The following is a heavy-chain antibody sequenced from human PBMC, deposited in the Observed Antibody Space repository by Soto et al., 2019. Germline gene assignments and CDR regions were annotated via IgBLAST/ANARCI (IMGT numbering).Heavy chain of an antibody. Sequence: QVQLVQSGAEVKKPGSSVKVSCKASGVTFSSYTLSWVLQAPGQGLEWMGRIIPILGIANYAQKFQGRVTITADKSTSTAYMELSSLRSEDTAVYYCASASGIAAAGGMDVWGQVTTVTVSS. CDR1: GVTFSSYT. CDR2: IIPILGIA. J-gene: IGHJ6*02. CDR3: ASASGIAAAGGMDV. D-gene: IGHD6-13*01. V-gene: IGHV1-69*02.